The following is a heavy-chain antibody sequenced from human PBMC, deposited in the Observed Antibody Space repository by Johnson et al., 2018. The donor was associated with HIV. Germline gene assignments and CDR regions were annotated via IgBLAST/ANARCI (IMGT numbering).Heavy chain of an antibody. V-gene: IGHV3-9*01. CDR2: IYSGGST. J-gene: IGHJ3*02. Sequence: EVQLVESGGGLVQPGRSLRLSCVASGFTFHDFAMHWVRQAPGRGLEWVSVIYSGGSTYYADSVKDRFTIFRDNAKDSLYLEMRSLRTEDTAMFYCARDLFRDSSGQDDAFDIWGQGTMVTVSS. CDR3: ARDLFRDSSGQDDAFDI. D-gene: IGHD3-22*01. CDR1: GFTFHDFA.